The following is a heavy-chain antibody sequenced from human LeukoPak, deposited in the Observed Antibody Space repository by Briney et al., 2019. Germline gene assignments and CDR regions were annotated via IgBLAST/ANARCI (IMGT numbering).Heavy chain of an antibody. CDR2: IYSSGST. J-gene: IGHJ4*02. CDR3: ARWGSITAARFDY. Sequence: SETLSLTCTVSGGSIRNYYWSWIRQPPGKGLEWIGYIYSSGSTNYNPSLKSRVTISVDTSKNHFSLNLSSVTAADTAVYYCARWGSITAARFDYWGQGTLVTVSS. D-gene: IGHD6-13*01. CDR1: GGSIRNYY. V-gene: IGHV4-59*01.